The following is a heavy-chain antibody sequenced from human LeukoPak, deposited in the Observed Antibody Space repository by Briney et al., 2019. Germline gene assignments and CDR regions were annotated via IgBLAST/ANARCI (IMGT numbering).Heavy chain of an antibody. CDR1: GFTFSSYA. CDR3: ARDLTSSTSLGFYAFDI. J-gene: IGHJ3*02. CDR2: ISYDGSNK. D-gene: IGHD2-2*01. Sequence: GGSLRLSCAASGFTFSSYAMHWVRQAPGKGLEWVAVISYDGSNKYYADSVKGRFTISRDNSKNTLYLQMNSLRAEDTALYYCARDLTSSTSLGFYAFDIWGQGTMVTVSS. V-gene: IGHV3-30*04.